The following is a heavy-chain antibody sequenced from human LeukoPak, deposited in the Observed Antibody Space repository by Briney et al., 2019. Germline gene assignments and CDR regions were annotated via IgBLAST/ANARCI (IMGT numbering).Heavy chain of an antibody. CDR3: AKLYPHDSHDY. J-gene: IGHJ4*02. CDR2: INPNSGGT. D-gene: IGHD3-22*01. Sequence: ASVKVSCKASVYTFTGYYMHWVRQAPGQGLEWMGWINPNSGGTNYAQKFQGRVTMTRDTSISTAYMELSRLRSDDTAVFYCAKLYPHDSHDYWGQGTLVTVSS. CDR1: VYTFTGYY. V-gene: IGHV1-2*02.